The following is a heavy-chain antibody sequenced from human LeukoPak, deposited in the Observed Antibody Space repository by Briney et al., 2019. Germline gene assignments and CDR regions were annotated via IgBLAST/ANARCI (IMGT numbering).Heavy chain of an antibody. CDR3: ASPRGRGQQLVTPFDY. CDR2: ISSSGSTI. J-gene: IGHJ4*02. Sequence: GGSLRLSCAASGFTVSSNYMSWVRQAPGKGLEWVSYISSSGSTIYYADSVKGRFTISRDNAKNSLYLQMNSLRAEDTAVYYCASPRGRGQQLVTPFDYWGQGTLVTVSS. D-gene: IGHD6-13*01. V-gene: IGHV3-11*01. CDR1: GFTVSSNY.